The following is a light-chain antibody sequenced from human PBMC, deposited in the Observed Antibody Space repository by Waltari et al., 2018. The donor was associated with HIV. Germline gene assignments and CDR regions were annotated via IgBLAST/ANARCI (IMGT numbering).Light chain of an antibody. J-gene: IGLJ3*02. CDR2: RNN. V-gene: IGLV1-47*01. Sequence: QSVLTQPPSASGTPGQRVTISCSGSSSNIGSNYVYWYQQLPGPTPKLLIYRNNQRPSGVPDRFSGSKSGTSASLAISGLRSEDEADYYCAAWDDSLSAWVFGGGTKLTVL. CDR3: AAWDDSLSAWV. CDR1: SSNIGSNY.